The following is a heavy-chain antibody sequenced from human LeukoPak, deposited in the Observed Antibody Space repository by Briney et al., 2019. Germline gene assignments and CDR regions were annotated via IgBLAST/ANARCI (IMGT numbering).Heavy chain of an antibody. CDR2: IYYSGST. Sequence: SETLSLTCTVSGGSISSYYWSWIRQPPGKGLEWIGYIYYSGSTNYNPSLKSRVTISVDTSKNQFSLKLSSVTAADTAVYYCARSEYSYGSPYFNYWGKEPLVTVSS. D-gene: IGHD5-18*01. V-gene: IGHV4-59*08. J-gene: IGHJ4*02. CDR3: ARSEYSYGSPYFNY. CDR1: GGSISSYY.